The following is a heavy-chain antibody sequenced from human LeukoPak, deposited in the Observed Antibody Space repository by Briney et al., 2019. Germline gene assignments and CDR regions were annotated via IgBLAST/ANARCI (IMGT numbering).Heavy chain of an antibody. Sequence: PGGSLRLSCVASGFPFSSYWMTWVRQAPGKGLEWVANIKQDGSKKSYVDSVKGRFTISRDNAKNSLYLQMNSLRAEDTAVYYCAREEYYYDSSGYYPDLYYYYGMDVWGQGTTVTVSS. V-gene: IGHV3-7*01. D-gene: IGHD3-22*01. J-gene: IGHJ6*02. CDR2: IKQDGSKK. CDR1: GFPFSSYW. CDR3: AREEYYYDSSGYYPDLYYYYGMDV.